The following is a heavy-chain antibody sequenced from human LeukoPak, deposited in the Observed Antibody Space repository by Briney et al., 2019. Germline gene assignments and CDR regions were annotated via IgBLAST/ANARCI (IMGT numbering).Heavy chain of an antibody. CDR1: GFTFSSYG. D-gene: IGHD3-9*01. J-gene: IGHJ4*02. CDR3: ARDVVLRYFDWLSPARYFDY. V-gene: IGHV3-48*01. Sequence: GGSLRLSCAASGFTFSSYGMHWVRQAPGKGLEWVSYISSSSSTIYYADSVKGRFTISRDNAKNSLYLQMNSLRAEDTAVYYCARDVVLRYFDWLSPARYFDYWGQGTLVTVSS. CDR2: ISSSSSTI.